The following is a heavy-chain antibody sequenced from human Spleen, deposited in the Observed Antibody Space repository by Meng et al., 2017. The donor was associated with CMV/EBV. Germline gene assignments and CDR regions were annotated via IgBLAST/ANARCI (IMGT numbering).Heavy chain of an antibody. CDR1: GYTFIVYY. J-gene: IGHJ4*02. D-gene: IGHD2-15*01. V-gene: IGHV1-2*02. CDR3: ARTLGAATFDH. CDR2: ISADNGGT. Sequence: CRASGYTFIVYYMQWVRQDPGQGLEWMGWISADNGGTNYAERFQGRVTMTTDTSINTVYMELSRLRSDDTAVYYCARTLGAATFDHWGQGALVTVSS.